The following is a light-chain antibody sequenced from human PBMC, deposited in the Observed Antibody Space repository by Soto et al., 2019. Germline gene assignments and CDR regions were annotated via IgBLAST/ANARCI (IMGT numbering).Light chain of an antibody. V-gene: IGLV2-14*01. CDR2: DVS. CDR1: SSDVGGYNY. CDR3: SSYTSSSTYV. J-gene: IGLJ1*01. Sequence: QSVLTQPASVSGSPGQSITIVCTGTSSDVGGYNYVAWYQQHPGKAPKLMIYDVSNRPSGVSNRFSGSTPGNTASLTTSGLQAEDEADYYCSSYTSSSTYVFGTGTKVTVL.